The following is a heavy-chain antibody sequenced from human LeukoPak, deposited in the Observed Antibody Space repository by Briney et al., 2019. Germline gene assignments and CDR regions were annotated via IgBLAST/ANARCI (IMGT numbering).Heavy chain of an antibody. Sequence: SETLSLTCTVSGGSINNGGYYWSWIRQHPGKGLEWIGYIYYSGSSYYNPSLRSRVTISVDRSKNQFSLKLSSVTAADTAVYYCARGDWGYRRAFDIWGQGTMVTVSS. CDR2: IYYSGSS. CDR3: ARGDWGYRRAFDI. J-gene: IGHJ3*02. D-gene: IGHD7-27*01. V-gene: IGHV4-31*03. CDR1: GGSINNGGYY.